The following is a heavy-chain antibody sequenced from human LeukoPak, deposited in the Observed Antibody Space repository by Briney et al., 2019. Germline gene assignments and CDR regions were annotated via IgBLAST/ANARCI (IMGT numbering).Heavy chain of an antibody. Sequence: PGGSLRLSCVASGFTFSNSWMNWVRQAPGRGLEWVANIKEGGSGEYYVDSVKGRFTISRDNAKNSLFLQMNSLRAEDTALYHCARGRRDTQYQVFDVWSQATLVTVSS. CDR3: ARGRRDTQYQVFDV. J-gene: IGHJ4*02. V-gene: IGHV3-7*01. CDR2: IKEGGSGE. CDR1: GFTFSNSW. D-gene: IGHD2-2*01.